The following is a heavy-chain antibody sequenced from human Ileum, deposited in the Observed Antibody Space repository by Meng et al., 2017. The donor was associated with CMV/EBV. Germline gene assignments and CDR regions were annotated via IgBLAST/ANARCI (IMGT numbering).Heavy chain of an antibody. Sequence: ATSGFTLSSYAMGWVRQAPGKGLEWVSALSGSGGSAFYADSVKGRFTVSRHNSKNTLFLQMDGLGAEDTAIYYCAKYMGDSSRPLDSWGQGTLVTVSS. J-gene: IGHJ4*02. V-gene: IGHV3-23*01. CDR3: AKYMGDSSRPLDS. CDR2: LSGSGGSA. D-gene: IGHD6-13*01. CDR1: GFTLSSYA.